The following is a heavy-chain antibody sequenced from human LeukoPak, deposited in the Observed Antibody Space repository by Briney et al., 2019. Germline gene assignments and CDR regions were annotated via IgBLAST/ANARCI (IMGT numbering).Heavy chain of an antibody. D-gene: IGHD6-6*01. CDR2: IKPSGGRP. Sequence: ASVKVSSKASGDTSTSYYINWVRQAPGQGLEWMGIIKPSGGRPRYAQKLQGRVSMTRHTSTSTVYMEVSSLRSEDTAVYYCARSQMSSSSFDYWGQGSLVTVSS. CDR1: GDTSTSYY. V-gene: IGHV1-46*01. J-gene: IGHJ4*02. CDR3: ARSQMSSSSFDY.